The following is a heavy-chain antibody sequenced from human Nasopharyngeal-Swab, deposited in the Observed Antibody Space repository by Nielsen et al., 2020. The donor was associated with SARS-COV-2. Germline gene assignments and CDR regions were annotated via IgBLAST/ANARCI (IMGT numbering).Heavy chain of an antibody. CDR3: ARDLYGMDV. D-gene: IGHD2-8*01. V-gene: IGHV3-33*01. J-gene: IGHJ6*02. Sequence: WIRQPPGKGLEWGAVIWYDGSNKYYADSVKGRFTISRDNSKNTLYLQMNSLRAEDTAVYYCARDLYGMDVWGQGTTVTVSS. CDR2: IWYDGSNK.